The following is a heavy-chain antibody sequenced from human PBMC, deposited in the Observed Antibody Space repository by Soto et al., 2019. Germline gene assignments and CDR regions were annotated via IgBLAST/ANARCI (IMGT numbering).Heavy chain of an antibody. CDR2: IFSNDEK. CDR1: GFSLSNARMG. J-gene: IGHJ2*01. D-gene: IGHD5-12*01. Sequence: QVTLKESGPVLVNPTETLTLTCTVSGFSLSNARMGVSWIRQPPVKSLEWLAHIFSNDEKSYSTSLKSRLTISKDTSKSQVVLTMTHMDPVDTATYHCARIQATDRDWYFDLWGRGTLVTVSS. CDR3: ARIQATDRDWYFDL. V-gene: IGHV2-26*01.